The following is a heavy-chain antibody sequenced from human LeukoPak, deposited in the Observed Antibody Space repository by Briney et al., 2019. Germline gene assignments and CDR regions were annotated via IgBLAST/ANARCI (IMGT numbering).Heavy chain of an antibody. CDR2: INHSGST. CDR1: GGSFSGYY. Sequence: PSETLSLTCAVYGGSFSGYYWSWIRQPPGKGLEWIGEINHSGSTNYNPSLKSRVTISVDTSKNQFPLKLSSVTAADTAVYYCARARGYSYVHNWGQGTLVTVSS. J-gene: IGHJ4*02. V-gene: IGHV4-34*01. CDR3: ARARGYSYVHN. D-gene: IGHD5-18*01.